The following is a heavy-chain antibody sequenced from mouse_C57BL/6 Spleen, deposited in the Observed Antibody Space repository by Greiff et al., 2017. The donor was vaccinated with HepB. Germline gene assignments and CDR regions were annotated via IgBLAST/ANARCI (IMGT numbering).Heavy chain of an antibody. J-gene: IGHJ4*01. CDR2: IYPGDGDT. Sequence: QVQLKQSGAELVKPGASVKISCKASGYAFSSYWMNWVKQRPGKGLEWIGQIYPGDGDTNYNGKFKGKATLTADTSSSTAYMQLSSLTSEDSAVYFCASPLYYALDYWGQGTSVTVSS. CDR3: ASPLYYALDY. CDR1: GYAFSSYW. V-gene: IGHV1-80*01.